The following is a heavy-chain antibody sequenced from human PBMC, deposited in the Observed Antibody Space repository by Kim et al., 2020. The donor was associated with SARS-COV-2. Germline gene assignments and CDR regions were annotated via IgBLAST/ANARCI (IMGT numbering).Heavy chain of an antibody. CDR3: ARGRAGVVPAPVLGLGPYYDYYAMDV. J-gene: IGHJ6*02. V-gene: IGHV4-34*01. CDR1: GGSFSDYN. D-gene: IGHD2-2*02. CDR2: INHSGST. Sequence: SETLSLTCAVYGGSFSDYNWSWIRQPPGKGLEWIGEINHSGSTNVSPSVKSRITISVDTSTSQFSLRLKSMTATDTAVYYCARGRAGVVPAPVLGLGPYYDYYAMDVWGRGTPVAVSS.